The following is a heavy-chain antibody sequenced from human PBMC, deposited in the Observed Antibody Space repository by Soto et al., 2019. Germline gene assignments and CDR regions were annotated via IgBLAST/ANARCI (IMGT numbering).Heavy chain of an antibody. CDR3: ARETPIYDFWSGYSVRWFDP. CDR2: INHSGST. D-gene: IGHD3-3*01. CDR1: GGSFSGYY. J-gene: IGHJ5*02. Sequence: SETLSLTCAVYGGSFSGYYWSWIRQPPGKGLDWIGEINHSGSTNYNPSLKSRVNISVDTSKNQFSLKLSSVTAADTAVYYCARETPIYDFWSGYSVRWFDPWGQGTLVTVSS. V-gene: IGHV4-34*01.